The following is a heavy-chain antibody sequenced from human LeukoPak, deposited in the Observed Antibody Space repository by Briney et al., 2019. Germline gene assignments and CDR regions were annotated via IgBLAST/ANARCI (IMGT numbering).Heavy chain of an antibody. CDR1: GFIFSSDW. CDR3: ATGEGH. J-gene: IGHJ4*02. V-gene: IGHV3-7*01. CDR2: IKQDGSAK. D-gene: IGHD2-21*01. Sequence: QPAGSLRLSCSATGFIFSSDWRKWVRQAPGKGLEWVATIKQDGSAKHYGDSVKGRFTISRDNAKNTLYLGMNTLRAKDTAVYYCATGEGHWGQGTLVTVSS.